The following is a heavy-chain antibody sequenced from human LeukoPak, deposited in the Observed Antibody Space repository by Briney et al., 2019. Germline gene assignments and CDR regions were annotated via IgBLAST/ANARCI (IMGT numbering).Heavy chain of an antibody. V-gene: IGHV1-2*02. CDR1: GYTFTGYY. CDR2: INPNSGGT. D-gene: IGHD2-2*01. Sequence: GASVKLSCKASGYTFTGYYMHRVRQAPGQGLEWMGWINPNSGGTNYAQEFQGRVTMTRDTSISTAYMELSRLRSDDTAVYYCARYCSSTSCPDRAFDIWGQGTMVTVPS. CDR3: ARYCSSTSCPDRAFDI. J-gene: IGHJ3*02.